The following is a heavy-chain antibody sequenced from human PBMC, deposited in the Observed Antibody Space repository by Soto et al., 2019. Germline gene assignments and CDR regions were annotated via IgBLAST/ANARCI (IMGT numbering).Heavy chain of an antibody. D-gene: IGHD3-16*01. CDR3: AKGITDTGGYYYYSMDV. V-gene: IGHV3-23*01. J-gene: IGHJ6*02. CDR2: ISDSGNST. CDR1: GFTFSSYA. Sequence: PGGSLRLSCAASGFTFSSYAMSWVRQAPGKGLEWVSTISDSGNSTYSADSVKGRFTISRDNSKNTLYLQMNSLRAEDTAVYYCAKGITDTGGYYYYSMDVWGQGTAVTVSS.